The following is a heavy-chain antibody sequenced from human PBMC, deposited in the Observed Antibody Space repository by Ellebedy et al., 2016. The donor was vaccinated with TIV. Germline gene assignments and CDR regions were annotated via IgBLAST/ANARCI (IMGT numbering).Heavy chain of an antibody. J-gene: IGHJ4*02. CDR2: ISSSSSYT. D-gene: IGHD4-23*01. CDR3: ARDRHGGNSAFDY. CDR1: GFTFSDYY. V-gene: IGHV3-11*06. Sequence: GGSLRLXCAASGFTFSDYYMSWIRQAPGKGLEWVSYISSSSSYTNYADSVKGRFTISRDNAKNTLYLQMNSLRAEDTAVYYCARDRHGGNSAFDYWGQGTLVTVSS.